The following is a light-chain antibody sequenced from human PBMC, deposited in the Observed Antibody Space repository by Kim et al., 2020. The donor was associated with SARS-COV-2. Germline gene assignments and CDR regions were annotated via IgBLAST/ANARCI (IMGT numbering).Light chain of an antibody. CDR1: NIASQS. CDR2: YDS. V-gene: IGLV3-21*04. CDR3: QVWDSSSGHWV. J-gene: IGLJ3*02. Sequence: VSVVPGETATITCGGNNIASQSDHWYQQRPGQAPVRVVLYDSDRPSGIPERISGSKSGKTATLTISGVEAGDEGDYHCQVWDSSSGHWVFGGGTQLTVL.